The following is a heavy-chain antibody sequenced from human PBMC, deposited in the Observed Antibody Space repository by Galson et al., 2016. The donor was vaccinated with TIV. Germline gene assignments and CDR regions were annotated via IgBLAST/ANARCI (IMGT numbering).Heavy chain of an antibody. Sequence: SETLSLTCGVNGGSFRGYYWAWIRQSPGMGLEWIGDVNDNGRVDYNPSLKGRVTLSADASTTQFSLKLTSVTAADTGFYYCARNKRGFTRGYGGHFDSWGQGILVTVSS. J-gene: IGHJ4*02. CDR3: ARNKRGFTRGYGGHFDS. CDR1: GGSFRGYY. V-gene: IGHV4-34*01. D-gene: IGHD5-12*01. CDR2: VNDNGRV.